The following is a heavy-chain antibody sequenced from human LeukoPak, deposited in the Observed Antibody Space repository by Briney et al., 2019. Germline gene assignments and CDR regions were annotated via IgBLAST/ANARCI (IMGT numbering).Heavy chain of an antibody. D-gene: IGHD4-23*01. CDR3: ASTPDYGGNSGIDY. V-gene: IGHV4-34*01. Sequence: PSETLSLTCAVYGGSFSGYYWSWIRQPPGKGLEWIGEINHSGSTNYNPSLKSRVTISVDTSKNQFSLKLSSATAADTAVYYCASTPDYGGNSGIDYWGQGTLVTVSS. CDR1: GGSFSGYY. J-gene: IGHJ4*02. CDR2: INHSGST.